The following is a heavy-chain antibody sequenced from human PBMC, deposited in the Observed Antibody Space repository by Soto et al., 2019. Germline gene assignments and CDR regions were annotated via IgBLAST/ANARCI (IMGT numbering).Heavy chain of an antibody. D-gene: IGHD2-21*02. CDR1: GFTFSSYA. J-gene: IGHJ4*02. V-gene: IGHV3-30-3*01. Sequence: QVQLVESGGGVVQPGRSLRLSCAASGFTFSSYAMHWVRQAPGKGLEWVAVISYDGSNKYYADSVKGRFTISRDNSKNTLYLKMKSLRAEDTAVYYCARGLGGIDTVVVTAILDYWGQGTLVTVSS. CDR2: ISYDGSNK. CDR3: ARGLGGIDTVVVTAILDY.